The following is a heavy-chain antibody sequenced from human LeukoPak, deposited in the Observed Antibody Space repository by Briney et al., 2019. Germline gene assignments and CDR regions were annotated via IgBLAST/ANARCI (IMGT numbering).Heavy chain of an antibody. J-gene: IGHJ4*02. CDR1: GGPISSRSCY. CDR2: IYYTGST. V-gene: IGHV4-39*07. CDR3: ARDGGDSHDY. D-gene: IGHD2-21*02. Sequence: SETLSLTCAVSGGPISSRSCYWGWIRQPPGKGLEWIGSIYYTGSTYHNPSLKSRVTMSVDTSMNQFSLNLNSVTAADTAVHYCARDGGDSHDYWGQGTLVTVSS.